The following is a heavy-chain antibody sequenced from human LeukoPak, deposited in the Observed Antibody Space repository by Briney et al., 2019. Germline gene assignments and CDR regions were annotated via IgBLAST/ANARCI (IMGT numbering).Heavy chain of an antibody. CDR2: ISWNSGSI. CDR3: AKLASMIVDAFDI. Sequence: PGRSLRLSCAASGFTFDDYAMHWVRQAPGKGLEWVSGISWNSGSIGYADSAKGRFTISRDNAKYSLYLQMNSLRAEDTALYYCAKLASMIVDAFDIWGQGTMVTVSS. J-gene: IGHJ3*02. D-gene: IGHD3-22*01. V-gene: IGHV3-9*01. CDR1: GFTFDDYA.